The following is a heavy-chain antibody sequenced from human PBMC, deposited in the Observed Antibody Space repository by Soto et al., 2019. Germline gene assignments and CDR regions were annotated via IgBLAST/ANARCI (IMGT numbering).Heavy chain of an antibody. CDR3: AKDDYSLFHYYYYGMDV. J-gene: IGHJ6*02. V-gene: IGHV3-23*01. Sequence: GGSLRLSCAASGFTFSSYAMSWVRQAPGKGLEWVSAISGSGGSTYYAESVKGRFTISRDNSKNTLYLQMNSLRAEDTAVYYCAKDDYSLFHYYYYGMDVWGQGTTVTV. D-gene: IGHD2-15*01. CDR2: ISGSGGST. CDR1: GFTFSSYA.